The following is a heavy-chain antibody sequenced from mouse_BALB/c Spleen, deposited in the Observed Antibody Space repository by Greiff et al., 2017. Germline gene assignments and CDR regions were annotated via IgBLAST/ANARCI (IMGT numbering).Heavy chain of an antibody. CDR3: TRDGSSYDY. CDR1: GYTFTSYW. Sequence: VQLKEPGAELVRPGASVKLSCKASGYTFTSYWINWVKQRPGQGLEWIGNIYPSDSYTNYNQKFKDKATLTVDKSSSTAYMQLSSPTSEDSAVYYCTRDGSSYDYWGQGTTLTVSA. D-gene: IGHD1-1*01. CDR2: IYPSDSYT. V-gene: IGHV1-69*02. J-gene: IGHJ2*01.